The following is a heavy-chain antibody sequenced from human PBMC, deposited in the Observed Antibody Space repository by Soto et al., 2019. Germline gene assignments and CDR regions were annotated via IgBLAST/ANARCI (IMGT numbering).Heavy chain of an antibody. Sequence: SLGLSFAASGFTFSSYAMHWVRQAPGKGLEWVAVISYDGSNKYYTDSVKGRFTISRDNSKNTLYLQMNSLRAEDTAVYYCARPLWRDDYNWGYFDLWGRGTLVTVSS. V-gene: IGHV3-30-3*01. CDR1: GFTFSSYA. CDR2: ISYDGSNK. J-gene: IGHJ2*01. D-gene: IGHD4-4*01. CDR3: ARPLWRDDYNWGYFDL.